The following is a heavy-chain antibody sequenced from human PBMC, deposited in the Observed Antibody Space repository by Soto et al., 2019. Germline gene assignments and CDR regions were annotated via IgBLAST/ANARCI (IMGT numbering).Heavy chain of an antibody. Sequence: ASVKVSCKVSGYTLTELSMHWVRQAPGKGLEWMGGFDPEDGETIYAQKFQGRVTMTEDTSTDTAYMELSSLRSEYTAVYYCATYCSSTSCLKSSYYYYGMDVCGQGTTVTVS. CDR1: GYTLTELS. V-gene: IGHV1-24*01. CDR3: ATYCSSTSCLKSSYYYYGMDV. J-gene: IGHJ6*02. D-gene: IGHD2-2*01. CDR2: FDPEDGET.